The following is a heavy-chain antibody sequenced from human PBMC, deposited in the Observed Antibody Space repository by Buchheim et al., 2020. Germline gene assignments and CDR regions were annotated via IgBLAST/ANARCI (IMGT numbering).Heavy chain of an antibody. J-gene: IGHJ4*02. Sequence: QVQLQQWGAGLLKPSETLSLTCAVYGGSFSGYYWSWIRQPPGKGLEWIGEINHSGSTNYNPSLKSRVTISVDTSKNQFSLNLSSVTAADTAVYYCARGRSIAARRFFDYWGQGTL. CDR1: GGSFSGYY. D-gene: IGHD6-6*01. CDR3: ARGRSIAARRFFDY. V-gene: IGHV4-34*01. CDR2: INHSGST.